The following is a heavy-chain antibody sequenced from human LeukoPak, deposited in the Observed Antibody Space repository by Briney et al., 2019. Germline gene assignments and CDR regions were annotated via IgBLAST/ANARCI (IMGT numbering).Heavy chain of an antibody. D-gene: IGHD1-26*01. CDR2: ISAYNGNT. Sequence: ASVKVSCKATGYTFTSYGISWVRKAPGQALEWMGWISAYNGNTNYAQKLQGRVTMTTDTSTSTAYMELRSLRSDDTAVYYCARQALGMVGATTKDYWGQGTLVTVSS. J-gene: IGHJ4*02. CDR1: GYTFTSYG. CDR3: ARQALGMVGATTKDY. V-gene: IGHV1-18*01.